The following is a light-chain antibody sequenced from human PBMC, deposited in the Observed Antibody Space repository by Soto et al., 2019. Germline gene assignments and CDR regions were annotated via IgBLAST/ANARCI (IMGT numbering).Light chain of an antibody. CDR1: RDIANF. V-gene: IGKV1-33*01. Sequence: DIQMTQSPPSLSASVGDRVTITCQASRDIANFLNWYRQKPGRAPESLIYDASTLETGVPSRFSGTGSGTDFTFAINSLQPDDVATYYCQQYDELPYTFGRGTKVEIK. J-gene: IGKJ4*01. CDR3: QQYDELPYT. CDR2: DAS.